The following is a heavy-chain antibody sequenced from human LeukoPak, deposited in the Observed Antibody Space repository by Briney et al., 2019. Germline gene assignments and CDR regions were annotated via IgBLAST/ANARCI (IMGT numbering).Heavy chain of an antibody. Sequence: GGSLRLSCAASGFTFSSYGMSWVRQAPGKGLEWVSAISGSGDSTYYADSVKGRFIISRDNSKNTLYLQMNSLRAEDTAVYYCARAPYDSSGYYFYWGQGTLVTVSS. CDR1: GFTFSSYG. CDR2: ISGSGDST. J-gene: IGHJ4*02. V-gene: IGHV3-23*01. CDR3: ARAPYDSSGYYFY. D-gene: IGHD3-22*01.